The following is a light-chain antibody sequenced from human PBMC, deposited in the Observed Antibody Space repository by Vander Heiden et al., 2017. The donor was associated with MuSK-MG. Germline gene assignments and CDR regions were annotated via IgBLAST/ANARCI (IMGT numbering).Light chain of an antibody. CDR1: QDIDNY. V-gene: IGKV1-33*01. J-gene: IGKJ4*01. CDR3: QQYDSLPLT. CDR2: DAS. Sequence: DIQMTQSPSSLAASVGDRVTITCQASQDIDNYLNWYQQKPGKAPKVLIFDASNLEIGVPSRFSGSGSGVHFTFTISSLQPEDFATYYCQQYDSLPLTFGGGTKVEIK.